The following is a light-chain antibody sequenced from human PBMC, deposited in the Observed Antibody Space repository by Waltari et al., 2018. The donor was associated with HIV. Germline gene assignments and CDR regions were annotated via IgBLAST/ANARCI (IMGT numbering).Light chain of an antibody. J-gene: IGLJ2*01. CDR1: NSNIGAGYE. Sequence: QSVLMQPPSASGAPGQRVTISCTGNNSNIGAGYELHWFQQLPGTAPKILIYTNANRPSGVPDRFSGSKSGTSASLAITGLQAEDETDYYCQSFDTGLGVVFGGGTKVTVL. CDR3: QSFDTGLGVV. CDR2: TNA. V-gene: IGLV1-40*01.